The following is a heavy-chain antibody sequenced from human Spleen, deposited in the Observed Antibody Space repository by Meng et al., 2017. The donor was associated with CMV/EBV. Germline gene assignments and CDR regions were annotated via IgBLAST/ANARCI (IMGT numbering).Heavy chain of an antibody. J-gene: IGHJ6*03. Sequence: VQLQQPGAELVKPGASVMLSCKASCDTFNRYLMHLVKQSPGRGLEWIGRIDPNSGGTKYDEKFKTKATLTVDKPSDTAYMQLSSLTSEDSAVYYCARYYYGSSYMDYWGQGTTLTVSS. CDR2: IDPNSGGT. V-gene: IGHV1-2*02. CDR1: CDTFNRYL. D-gene: IGHD3-22*01. CDR3: ARYYYGSSYMDY.